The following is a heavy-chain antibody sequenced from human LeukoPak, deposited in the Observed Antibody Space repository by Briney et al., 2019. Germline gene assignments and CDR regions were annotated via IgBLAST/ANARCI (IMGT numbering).Heavy chain of an antibody. V-gene: IGHV3-21*01. CDR1: GFTFDDYA. CDR2: ISSTGTYI. Sequence: GGSLRLSCAASGFTFDDYAMQWVRYGPGKGLEWVSSISSTGTYIVDGELMEGRFTISRDNAKNSLYLQMNRRRAEDTAVYYCARGVGNFRHYFDYWGQETLVTVSS. D-gene: IGHD2/OR15-2a*01. CDR3: ARGVGNFRHYFDY. J-gene: IGHJ4*02.